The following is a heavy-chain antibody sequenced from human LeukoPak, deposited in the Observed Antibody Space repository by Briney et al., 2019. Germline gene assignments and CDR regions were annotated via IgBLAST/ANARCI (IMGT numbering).Heavy chain of an antibody. J-gene: IGHJ4*02. CDR2: ISSSSSYI. Sequence: GGSLRLSCAASGFTFSSYSVNWVRQAPGKGLEWVSSISSSSSYIYYADSVKGRFTISRDNAKNSLYLQMNSLRAEDTAVYYCARAVYYDSSGYYYVFGYWGQGTLVTVSS. V-gene: IGHV3-21*01. D-gene: IGHD3-22*01. CDR1: GFTFSSYS. CDR3: ARAVYYDSSGYYYVFGY.